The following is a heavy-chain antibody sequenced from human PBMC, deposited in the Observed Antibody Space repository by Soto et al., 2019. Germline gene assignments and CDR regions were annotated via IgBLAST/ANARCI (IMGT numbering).Heavy chain of an antibody. CDR2: VKDGGHT. CDR1: GGSLSGYY. Sequence: QVQLQQWGAGLLKPSETLSLNCAVTGGSLSGYYWSWIRQPPGKGLEWIGEVKDGGHTNYSPSLTRRVTISSDTPHPPYSLSLNSVTAAATGVYYCPSRQDRVLATHWDQGTLVTVSS. J-gene: IGHJ4*02. V-gene: IGHV4-34*01. D-gene: IGHD1-26*01. CDR3: PSRQDRVLATH.